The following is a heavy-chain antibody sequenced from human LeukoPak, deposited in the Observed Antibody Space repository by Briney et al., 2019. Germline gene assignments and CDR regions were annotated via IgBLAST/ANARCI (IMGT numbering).Heavy chain of an antibody. CDR3: AKGDSYYDLLTCFDF. Sequence: GGSLRLSCAASGFDFSHYGMSWVRQSPGKGLEWVSTFSGTSTLTYYADSVKGRFTISRDDSKNVLYLQMNSLRDEDTAVYHCAKGDSYYDLLTCFDFWGPGTLITVSS. V-gene: IGHV3-23*01. D-gene: IGHD3-9*01. CDR1: GFDFSHYG. J-gene: IGHJ4*02. CDR2: FSGTSTLT.